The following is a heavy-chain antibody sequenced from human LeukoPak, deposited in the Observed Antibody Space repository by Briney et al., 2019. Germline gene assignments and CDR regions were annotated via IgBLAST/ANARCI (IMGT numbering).Heavy chain of an antibody. J-gene: IGHJ6*02. CDR3: ARDRDGMVV. CDR2: IYHSGST. Sequence: SETLSLTCAVSGGSLTSDHWRTWVRQPPGKGLEWIGAIYHSGSTDYNPSLKSRVTISVDKSKNQFSLKLSSVTAADTAVYFCARDRDGMVVWGQGTTVTVSS. V-gene: IGHV4-4*02. CDR1: GGSLTSDHW.